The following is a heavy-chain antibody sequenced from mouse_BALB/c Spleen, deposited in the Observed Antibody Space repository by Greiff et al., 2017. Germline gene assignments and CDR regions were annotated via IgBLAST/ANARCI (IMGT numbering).Heavy chain of an antibody. V-gene: IGHV5-6-4*01. CDR1: GFTFSSYT. J-gene: IGHJ3*01. D-gene: IGHD1-1*01. CDR3: TRDRGYGSSSFAY. Sequence: DVKLVESGGGLVKPGGSLKLSCAASGFTFSSYTMSWVRQTPEKRLEWVATISSGGSYTYYPDSVKGRFTISRDNAKNTLYLQMSSLKSEDTAMYYCTRDRGYGSSSFAYWGQGTLVTVSA. CDR2: ISSGGSYT.